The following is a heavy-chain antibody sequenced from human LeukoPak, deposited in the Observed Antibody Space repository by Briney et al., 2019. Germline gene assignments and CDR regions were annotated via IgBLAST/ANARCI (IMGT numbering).Heavy chain of an antibody. CDR3: ATHGKGHQNFDY. V-gene: IGHV4-39*07. Sequence: PSETLSLTCTVSGGSISSCSYYWGWIRQPPGKGLEWIGSIYYSGSTYYNPSLKSRVTISVDTSNNQFSLKLSSVTAADTAVYYCATHGKGHQNFDYWGQGTLVTVSS. CDR2: IYYSGST. CDR1: GGSISSCSYY. J-gene: IGHJ4*02.